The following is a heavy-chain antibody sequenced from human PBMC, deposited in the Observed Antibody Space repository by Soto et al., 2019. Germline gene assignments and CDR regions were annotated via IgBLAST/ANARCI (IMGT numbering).Heavy chain of an antibody. J-gene: IGHJ3*02. Sequence: PGGSLRLSCAASGFTFSSYAMSWVRQAPGKGLEWVSAISGSGGSTYYADSVKGRFTISRDNSKNTLYLQMNSLRAEDTAVYYFAKVLRSSSCADAFDIWGQGTMVTVSS. CDR1: GFTFSSYA. D-gene: IGHD6-13*01. V-gene: IGHV3-23*01. CDR2: ISGSGGST. CDR3: AKVLRSSSCADAFDI.